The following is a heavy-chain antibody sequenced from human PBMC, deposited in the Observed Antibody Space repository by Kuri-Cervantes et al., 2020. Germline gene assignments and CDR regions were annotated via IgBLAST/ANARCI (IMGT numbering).Heavy chain of an antibody. J-gene: IGHJ6*02. V-gene: IGHV3-30-3*01. CDR1: GFTFSIYA. CDR3: AKDISQYCGGDCYPYGMDV. CDR2: ISDGGGNA. D-gene: IGHD2-21*02. Sequence: GESLKISCAASGFTFSIYALHWVRQAPGKGLEWVAIISDGGGNAYYADSVKGRFTISRDDSENTLYLQMNSLRAEDTAVYYCAKDISQYCGGDCYPYGMDVWGQGTAVTVSS.